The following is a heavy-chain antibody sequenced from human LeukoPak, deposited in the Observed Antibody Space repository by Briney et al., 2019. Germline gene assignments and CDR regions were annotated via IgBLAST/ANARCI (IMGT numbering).Heavy chain of an antibody. CDR1: GFTVSDNY. D-gene: IGHD5-18*01. Sequence: GGSLRLSCAASGFTVSDNYMSWVRQAPGKGLEWVSIIYSDGNTYYADSVKGRFTISRDNSKNTPYLQINSLRAEDTAVYYCARDPGYDYGFDYWGQGTLVTVSS. CDR3: ARDPGYDYGFDY. V-gene: IGHV3-66*01. CDR2: IYSDGNT. J-gene: IGHJ4*02.